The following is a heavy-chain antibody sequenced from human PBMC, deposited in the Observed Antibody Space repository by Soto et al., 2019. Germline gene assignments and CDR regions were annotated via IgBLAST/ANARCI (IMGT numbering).Heavy chain of an antibody. V-gene: IGHV3-64D*06. CDR2: ISTNGGST. D-gene: IGHD3-22*01. J-gene: IGHJ4*02. CDR1: GFTFISYA. CDR3: VKGEYYYDSSGYYPFDY. Sequence: GGSLRLSCSASGFTFISYAMHWVLQAPWKGLEYVSSISTNGGSTHYADSVKGRFTISRDNSKNTQYLQMSSLRADDTAVYYCVKGEYYYDSSGYYPFDYWGQGTLVTVSS.